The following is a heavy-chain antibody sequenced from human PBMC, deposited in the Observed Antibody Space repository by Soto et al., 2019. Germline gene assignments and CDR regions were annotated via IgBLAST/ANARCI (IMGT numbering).Heavy chain of an antibody. CDR1: GGSISSGGYY. J-gene: IGHJ5*02. CDR2: IYCSGST. CDR3: AIDLKQGYCSGGSCYPWSGFDP. V-gene: IGHV4-31*03. Sequence: SETLSLTCTVSGGSISSGGYYWSWIRQHPGKGLEWIGYIYCSGSTYYNPSLKSRVTISVDTSKNQFSLKLSSVTAADTAVYYCAIDLKQGYCSGGSCYPWSGFDPWGQGTLVTVSS. D-gene: IGHD2-15*01.